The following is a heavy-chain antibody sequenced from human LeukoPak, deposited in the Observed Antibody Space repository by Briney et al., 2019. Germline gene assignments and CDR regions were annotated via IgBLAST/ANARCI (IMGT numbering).Heavy chain of an antibody. CDR1: GGSFSGYY. V-gene: IGHV4-34*01. CDR2: INHSGST. CDR3: ARSRAFDI. Sequence: PSETLSLTCAVYGGSFSGYYWSWIRQPTGKGLEWIGEINHSGSTNYNPSLKSRVTISVDTSKNQFSLKLSSVTAADTAVYYCARSRAFDIWGQGTMVTVSS. J-gene: IGHJ3*02.